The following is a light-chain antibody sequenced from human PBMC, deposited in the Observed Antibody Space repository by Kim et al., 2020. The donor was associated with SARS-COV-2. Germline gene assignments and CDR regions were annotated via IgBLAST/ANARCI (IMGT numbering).Light chain of an antibody. CDR2: DAS. CDR3: QQYNSQYT. Sequence: DIQMTQSPSTLPASVGERVTITCRASQSISSWLAWYQQKPGKAPKLLIYDASSLESGVPSRFSGSGSGTEFTLTISSLQPDDFATYYCQQYNSQYTFGQGTKLEI. J-gene: IGKJ2*01. CDR1: QSISSW. V-gene: IGKV1-5*01.